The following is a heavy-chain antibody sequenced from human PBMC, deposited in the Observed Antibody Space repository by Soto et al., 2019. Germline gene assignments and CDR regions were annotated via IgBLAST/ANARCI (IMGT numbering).Heavy chain of an antibody. D-gene: IGHD4-4*01. CDR2: IHHNGGT. Sequence: QVQLQESGSGLVKPSQTLSLTCAVSGDSVSRENYSWSWIRPPPGKGLEWMGHIHHNGGTYYNPSLRSRVTISVDRSKNQLSLKLTSVTAADTAVYYCARADGTTTFGYFDYWGQGALVTVSS. V-gene: IGHV4-30-2*01. CDR1: GDSVSRENYS. CDR3: ARADGTTTFGYFDY. J-gene: IGHJ4*02.